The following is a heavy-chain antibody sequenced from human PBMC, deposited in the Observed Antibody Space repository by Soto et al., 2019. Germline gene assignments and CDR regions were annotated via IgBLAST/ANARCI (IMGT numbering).Heavy chain of an antibody. J-gene: IGHJ5*02. V-gene: IGHV3-23*01. CDR2: ITGTGVSI. CDR3: AKDSIPSSSSSDLDP. Sequence: EVQLLESGGGLVQPGGSLRLSCVASGFSFSGFAMSWVRQVPGKGLVWVSSITGTGVSIYYADSVRGRFTISRDNSKNTLYLQMSSLRAEDTARYYCAKDSIPSSSSSDLDPWGRGALVTVSS. D-gene: IGHD6-6*01. CDR1: GFSFSGFA.